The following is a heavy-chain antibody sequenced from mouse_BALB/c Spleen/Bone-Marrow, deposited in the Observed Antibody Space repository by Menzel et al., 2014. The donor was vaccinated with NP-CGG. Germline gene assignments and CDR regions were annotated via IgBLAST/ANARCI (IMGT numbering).Heavy chain of an antibody. Sequence: DVMLVESGGGLVQPGGSLKLSCAASGFDFSRYCMTWVRQAPGKGLEWIGEINPASSTIYYTPSLKDQFIISRDNAKNTLYLKMSRVKYEDTALYCGAGVYYYGCFAYWGQGTLVTVSA. CDR3: AGVYYYGCFAY. D-gene: IGHD1-1*01. CDR2: INPASSTI. J-gene: IGHJ3*01. CDR1: GFDFSRYC. V-gene: IGHV4-1*02.